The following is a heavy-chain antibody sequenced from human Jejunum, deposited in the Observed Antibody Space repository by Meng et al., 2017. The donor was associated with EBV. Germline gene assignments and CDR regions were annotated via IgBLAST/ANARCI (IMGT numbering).Heavy chain of an antibody. CDR3: ARGSHYTWDV. J-gene: IGHJ4*02. V-gene: IGHV4-4*02. CDR2: IFHAGNT. CDR1: GYSIISTDTW. Sequence: QVRVQESGPGLVKPSGTLSLTCGVSGYSIISTDTWWSWVRQTPGKGLEWIGEIFHAGNTNYNPSLKSQVTMSVDTSKNQFSLNLSSVTAADSAVYYCARGSHYTWDVWGQGTLVTVSS. D-gene: IGHD3-16*01.